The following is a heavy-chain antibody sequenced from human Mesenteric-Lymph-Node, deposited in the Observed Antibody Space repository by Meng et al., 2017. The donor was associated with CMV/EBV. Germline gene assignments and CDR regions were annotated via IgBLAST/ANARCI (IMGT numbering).Heavy chain of an antibody. D-gene: IGHD2-2*01. Sequence: GESLKISCAASGFTFSTYGIHWVRQAPGKGLEWVTFISSDGKNKYYRDSVKGRFTISRDNSKSVVYLQMNSLRAEDTAVYYCARRYCSTTSCLIDYWGRGTLVTVSS. CDR1: GFTFSTYG. CDR3: ARRYCSTTSCLIDY. V-gene: IGHV3-33*01. J-gene: IGHJ4*02. CDR2: ISSDGKNK.